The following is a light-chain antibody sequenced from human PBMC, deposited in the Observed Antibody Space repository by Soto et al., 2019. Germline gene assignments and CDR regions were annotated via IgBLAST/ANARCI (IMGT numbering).Light chain of an antibody. V-gene: IGKV3-20*01. CDR3: QQYGTSRTYI. J-gene: IGKJ2*01. CDR2: GAS. CDR1: QTVSSAY. Sequence: VRTQAPATLSWSPGERATDSCRAIQTVSSAYLAWYQQKPGQAPRLLIYGASNRATGIPDRFSGSGSGTDFTLSITRLEPEDFAVYYCQQYGTSRTYIFSQGTKVDIK.